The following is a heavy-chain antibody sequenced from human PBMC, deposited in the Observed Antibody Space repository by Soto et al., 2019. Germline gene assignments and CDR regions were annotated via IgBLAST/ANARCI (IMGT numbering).Heavy chain of an antibody. CDR2: ISAYNGNT. J-gene: IGHJ6*02. CDR1: GYPFTSYG. V-gene: IGHV1-18*04. Sequence: XSVKVDCKASGYPFTSYGISWVRQAPGQGLEWMGWISAYNGNTNYAQKLQGRVTMTTDTSTSTAYMELRSLRSDDTAVYYCARKWRTSSPWYAVQVGYGMDVCGQRTTVTVSS. CDR3: ARKWRTSSPWYAVQVGYGMDV. D-gene: IGHD6-13*01.